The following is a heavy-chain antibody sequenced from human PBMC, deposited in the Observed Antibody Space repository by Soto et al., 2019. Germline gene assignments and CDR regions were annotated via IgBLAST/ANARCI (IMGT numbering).Heavy chain of an antibody. D-gene: IGHD2-15*01. Sequence: QVQVHESGPGLVNPSETLSLTCSVSGYSITQSFWNWIRQPPGKGLEWIGYIYGSARTNYNPSLKSRVTISVDTSKNQSPLKLDAGTAADTAVYYGAGRPGGGGDAGGQGTTVTVSS. J-gene: IGHJ6*02. CDR2: IYGSART. CDR3: AGRPGGGGDA. V-gene: IGHV4-59*08. CDR1: GYSITQSF.